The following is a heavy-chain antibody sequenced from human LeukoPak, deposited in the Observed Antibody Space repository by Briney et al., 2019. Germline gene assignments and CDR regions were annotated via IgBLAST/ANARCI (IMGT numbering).Heavy chain of an antibody. V-gene: IGHV3-23*01. D-gene: IGHD3-10*01. Sequence: GGSLRLSCAASGFTFSSYAMSWVRQAPGKGLVWVSGISGSGGSGGGTYYADSVKGRFTISRDNAKNALYLQMNSLRAEDTAVYYCAKDGSGSYWQLYFDYWGQGTLVTASS. CDR1: GFTFSSYA. CDR2: ISGSGGSGGGT. J-gene: IGHJ4*02. CDR3: AKDGSGSYWQLYFDY.